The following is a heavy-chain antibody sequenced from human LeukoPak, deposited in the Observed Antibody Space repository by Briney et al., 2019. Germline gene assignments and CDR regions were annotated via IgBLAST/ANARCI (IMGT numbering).Heavy chain of an antibody. V-gene: IGHV4-34*01. Sequence: SETLSLTCAVFGGSFSGYYWNWISQPPGKGLEWIGRINHGGSTNYNPSLKSRVTISVGTSKNQFSLKLSSVTAADTAIYYCARNCKGKKQQLFAFDIWGQGTMVTVSS. CDR3: ARNCKGKKQQLFAFDI. D-gene: IGHD6-13*01. J-gene: IGHJ3*02. CDR1: GGSFSGYY. CDR2: INHGGST.